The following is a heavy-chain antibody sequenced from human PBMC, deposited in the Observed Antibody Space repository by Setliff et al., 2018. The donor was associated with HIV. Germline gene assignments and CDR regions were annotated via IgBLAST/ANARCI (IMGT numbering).Heavy chain of an antibody. CDR2: INPGNGNT. J-gene: IGHJ6*03. CDR3: ARDLSIDSSGYPRIGYSYMDV. D-gene: IGHD3-22*01. Sequence: ASVKVSCKASGYGLIAYAMNWVRQAPGQRPEWMGWINPGNGNTKYSQKFQGRVTITRVTSASTVYMELSGLRSEDTAVYYCARDLSIDSSGYPRIGYSYMDVWDKGTTVTVSS. V-gene: IGHV1-3*01. CDR1: GYGLIAYA.